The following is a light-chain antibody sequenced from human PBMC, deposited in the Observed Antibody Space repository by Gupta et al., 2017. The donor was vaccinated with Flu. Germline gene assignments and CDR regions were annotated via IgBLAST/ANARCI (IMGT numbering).Light chain of an antibody. CDR1: QSVLHSSNNQNY. J-gene: IGKJ3*01. Sequence: DIVMTQSPDSLAVSLGERATINCKSSQSVLHSSNNQNYLAWFQQKPGQPPKLLIYWASTRKSGVPDRFSGSGSGTDFTLTISSLQAEDVAVYYCQQEDGTPRTFGHGTKVDIK. CDR3: QQEDGTPRT. CDR2: WAS. V-gene: IGKV4-1*01.